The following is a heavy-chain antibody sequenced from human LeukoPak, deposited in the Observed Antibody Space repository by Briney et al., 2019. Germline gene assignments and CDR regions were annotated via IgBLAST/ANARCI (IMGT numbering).Heavy chain of an antibody. Sequence: SETLSLTCTVSGGSISSSSYYWGWIRQPPGKGLEWIGSIYYSGSTYYNPSLKSRVTISVDTSKNQFSLKLSSVTAADTAVYYCASRHCSSTSCYTVGAFDYWGQGTLVTVSS. CDR2: IYYSGST. CDR3: ASRHCSSTSCYTVGAFDY. V-gene: IGHV4-39*01. CDR1: GGSISSSSYY. J-gene: IGHJ4*02. D-gene: IGHD2-2*02.